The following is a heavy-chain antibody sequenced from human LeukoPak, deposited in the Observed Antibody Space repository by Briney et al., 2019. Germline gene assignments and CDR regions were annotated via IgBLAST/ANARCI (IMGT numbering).Heavy chain of an antibody. Sequence: PSQTLSLTCAVSGYSISSGYYWGWIRQPPGKGLECIGSIYHSGSTYYNPSLKSRVTISVDTSKNQFSLKLSSVTAADTAVYYCARQGRISMIVVLIEDAFDIWGQGTMVTVSS. CDR3: ARQGRISMIVVLIEDAFDI. V-gene: IGHV4-38-2*01. J-gene: IGHJ3*02. CDR1: GYSISSGYY. CDR2: IYHSGST. D-gene: IGHD3-22*01.